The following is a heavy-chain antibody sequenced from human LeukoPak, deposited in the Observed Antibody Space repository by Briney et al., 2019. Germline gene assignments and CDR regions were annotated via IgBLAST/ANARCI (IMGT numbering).Heavy chain of an antibody. D-gene: IGHD4-17*01. Sequence: ASVKVSCKASGYTFTSYDINWVRQATGQALEWMGWMNPNSGNTGYAQKFQGRVTMTRNTSISTAYMELSSLRSGDTAVYYFARSHPLRYEVTTWGLIDYWGQGTLVTVSS. V-gene: IGHV1-8*01. CDR1: GYTFTSYD. CDR2: MNPNSGNT. CDR3: ARSHPLRYEVTTWGLIDY. J-gene: IGHJ4*02.